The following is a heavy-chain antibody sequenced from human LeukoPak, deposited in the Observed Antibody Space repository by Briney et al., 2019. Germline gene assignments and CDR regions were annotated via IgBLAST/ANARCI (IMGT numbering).Heavy chain of an antibody. D-gene: IGHD1-26*01. CDR3: ARDGYSGSYGSGVY. Sequence: PGGSLRLSCAASGFTFSSYAMHWVRQAPGKGLEWVAVISYDGSNKYYADSVKGRFTISRDNSKNTLYLQMNSLRAEDTAVYYCARDGYSGSYGSGVYWGQGTLVTVSP. V-gene: IGHV3-30-3*01. J-gene: IGHJ4*02. CDR2: ISYDGSNK. CDR1: GFTFSSYA.